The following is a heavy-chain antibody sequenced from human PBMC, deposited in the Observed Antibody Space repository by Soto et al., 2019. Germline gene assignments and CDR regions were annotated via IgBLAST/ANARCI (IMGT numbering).Heavy chain of an antibody. CDR3: ASSSRYDFWSGYQTYYYYVMDV. V-gene: IGHV3-33*01. CDR1: GFSFSSDG. J-gene: IGHJ6*02. D-gene: IGHD3-3*01. CDR2: IWHDRSNK. Sequence: PGPPLTLSCAATGFSFSSDGLHWLRQAPCKGLALVGFIWHDRSNKYFPDSVKSGCTISRDNSKNTLHLDINSLRAEDTAVYYCASSSRYDFWSGYQTYYYYVMDVWGQGT.